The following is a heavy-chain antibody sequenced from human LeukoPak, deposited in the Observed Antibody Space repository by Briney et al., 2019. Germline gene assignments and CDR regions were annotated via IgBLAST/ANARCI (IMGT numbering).Heavy chain of an antibody. CDR1: GFTFSSYV. CDR3: AKSPVAGKRSPDAFDI. Sequence: GRSLRLSCAASGFTFSSYVMHWVRQAPGKGLEWVAIISYDGSNKYYADSVKGRFTISRDNSKNTLYLQMNSLRAEDTAVYYCAKSPVAGKRSPDAFDIWGQGTMVTVSS. V-gene: IGHV3-30*04. J-gene: IGHJ3*02. D-gene: IGHD6-19*01. CDR2: ISYDGSNK.